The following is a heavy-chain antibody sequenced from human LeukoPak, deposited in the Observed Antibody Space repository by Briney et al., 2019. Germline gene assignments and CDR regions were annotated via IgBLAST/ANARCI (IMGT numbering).Heavy chain of an antibody. Sequence: ASVKVSCKASGYTFTSYGISWVRQAPGQGLEWMGWISAYNGNTNYEQKLQGRVTMTRDTSTSTVYMELSSLRSEVTAVYYCARGRTSVVVVAATDRDFDLWRRGTLVTVSS. J-gene: IGHJ2*01. CDR1: GYTFTSYG. CDR2: ISAYNGNT. D-gene: IGHD2-15*01. CDR3: ARGRTSVVVVAATDRDFDL. V-gene: IGHV1-18*01.